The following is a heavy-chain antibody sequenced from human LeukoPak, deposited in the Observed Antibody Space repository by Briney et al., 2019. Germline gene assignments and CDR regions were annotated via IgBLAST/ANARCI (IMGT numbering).Heavy chain of an antibody. J-gene: IGHJ4*02. D-gene: IGHD3-3*01. CDR3: ATVYYDFWSGYFETRHFDY. CDR2: INHSGST. V-gene: IGHV4-34*01. CDR1: GGSISSYY. Sequence: PSETLSLTCTVSGGSISSYYWSWIRQPPGKGLEWIGEINHSGSTNYNPSLKSRVTISVDTSKNQFSLKLSSVTAADTAVYYCATVYYDFWSGYFETRHFDYWGQGTLVTVSS.